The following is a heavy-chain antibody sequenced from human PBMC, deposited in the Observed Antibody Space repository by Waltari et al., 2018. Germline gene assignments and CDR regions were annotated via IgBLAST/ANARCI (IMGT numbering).Heavy chain of an antibody. D-gene: IGHD3-3*01. J-gene: IGHJ4*02. V-gene: IGHV3-30*18. Sequence: QVQLVESGGGVVQPGRSLRLSCAASGFTFSSYGMHWVRQAPGKGLEWVAVIWYDGSNKYYADSVKGRFTISRDNSKNTLYLQMNSLRAEDTAMYYCAKDAIDDFWSGTALNWGQGTLVTVSS. CDR3: AKDAIDDFWSGTALN. CDR1: GFTFSSYG. CDR2: IWYDGSNK.